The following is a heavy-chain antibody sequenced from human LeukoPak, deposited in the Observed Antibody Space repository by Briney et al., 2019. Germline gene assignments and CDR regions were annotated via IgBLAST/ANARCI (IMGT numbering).Heavy chain of an antibody. J-gene: IGHJ4*02. V-gene: IGHV1-46*01. CDR3: ARLEGIGATMGD. CDR2: IKPSGGTT. CDR1: GYTFTTYY. D-gene: IGHD5-12*01. Sequence: ASVKVSCKASGYTFTTYYVHWVRQAPGQGLEWMGLIKPSGGTTVYAQKFQGRVTMTRDTSTSTVYMELSSLRSDDTAMYYCARLEGIGATMGDWGQGTQVTVSS.